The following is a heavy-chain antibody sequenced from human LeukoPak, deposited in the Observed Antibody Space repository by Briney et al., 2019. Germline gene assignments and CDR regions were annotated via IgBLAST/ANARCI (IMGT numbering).Heavy chain of an antibody. CDR2: ISTDGTYT. D-gene: IGHD1-26*01. CDR1: GFTFSRYW. J-gene: IGHJ1*01. V-gene: IGHV3-74*03. Sequence: GGSLSLSCAASGFTFSRYWMHWVRQAPGKGLVWVSRISTDGTYTEYADSVKGRLTISRDNAKDTLYLQVNRLRAEDTAIYYGAINDYCRATNDSCSYFHHWGQGTLVTVSS. CDR3: AINDYCRATNDSCSYFHH.